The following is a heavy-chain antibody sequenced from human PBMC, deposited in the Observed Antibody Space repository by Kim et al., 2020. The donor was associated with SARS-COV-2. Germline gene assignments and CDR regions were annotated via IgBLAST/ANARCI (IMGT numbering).Heavy chain of an antibody. V-gene: IGHV4-31*02. Sequence: TYYNPSLKRRVTISVDTSKNQFSLEVRSVTAADTAVYYCARRSGSYSNDYWGQGILVTVSS. D-gene: IGHD1-26*01. J-gene: IGHJ4*02. CDR3: ARRSGSYSNDY. CDR2: T.